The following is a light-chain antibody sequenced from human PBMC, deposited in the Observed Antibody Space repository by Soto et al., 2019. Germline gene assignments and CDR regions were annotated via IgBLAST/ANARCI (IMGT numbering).Light chain of an antibody. V-gene: IGLV2-11*01. Sequence: QSALTQPRSVSGSPGQSVTISCTGTSSDVGGYNYVSWYHQHPGKAPKLIIYDVSKRPSGVPDRFSGSKSANTASLTISGLHAEDEADYYCCSYAGSYTWVFGGGTKLTVL. CDR2: DVS. CDR1: SSDVGGYNY. CDR3: CSYAGSYTWV. J-gene: IGLJ3*02.